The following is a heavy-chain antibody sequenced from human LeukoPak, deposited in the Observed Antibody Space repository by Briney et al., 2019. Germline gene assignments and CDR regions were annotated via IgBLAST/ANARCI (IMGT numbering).Heavy chain of an antibody. J-gene: IGHJ4*02. Sequence: GGSLRLSCAASGFTFSSYGMHWVRQAPGKGLEWVAVISYDGSNKYYADSVKGRFTISRDNSENTLYLQMNSLRAEDTAVYYCAKDRRGYSYGYSLYWGQGTLVTVSS. V-gene: IGHV3-30*18. CDR3: AKDRRGYSYGYSLY. CDR2: ISYDGSNK. CDR1: GFTFSSYG. D-gene: IGHD5-18*01.